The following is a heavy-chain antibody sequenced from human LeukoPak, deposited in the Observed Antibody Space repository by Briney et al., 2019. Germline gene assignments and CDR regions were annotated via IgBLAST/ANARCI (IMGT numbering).Heavy chain of an antibody. J-gene: IGHJ4*02. CDR3: ARDYKGRPGDN. CDR2: INSNSGGT. V-gene: IGHV1-2*04. Sequence: ASVKVSCKASGYTFTDFYIHWVRQAPGQGLEWMGWINSNSGGTNYAQKFQDWVTMTRDTSISTVYMELTRLRSDDTAVYYCARDYKGRPGDNWGQGTLVTVSS. D-gene: IGHD1-1*01. CDR1: GYTFTDFY.